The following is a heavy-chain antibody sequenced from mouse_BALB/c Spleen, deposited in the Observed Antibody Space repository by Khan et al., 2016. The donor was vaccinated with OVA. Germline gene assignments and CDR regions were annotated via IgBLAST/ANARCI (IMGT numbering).Heavy chain of an antibody. CDR2: INTYTGEP. Sequence: QIQLVQSGPELKKPGEPVKISCKASGYTFTKNGMNWAKLAPGQGLKWMGWINTYTGEPTYAADFKGRFAFSLETSASTAYLQINNLKTEDTATDFCARVGYAGTMDSWGQGTSVTVSP. J-gene: IGHJ4*01. D-gene: IGHD2-14*01. V-gene: IGHV9-3-1*01. CDR1: GYTFTKNG. CDR3: ARVGYAGTMDS.